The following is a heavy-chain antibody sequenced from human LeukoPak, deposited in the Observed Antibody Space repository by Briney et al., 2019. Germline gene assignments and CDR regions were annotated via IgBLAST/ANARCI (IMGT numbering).Heavy chain of an antibody. CDR3: ARHPRYLDY. CDR1: GGSINGYY. Sequence: SETLSLTCTVSGGSINGYYWSWIRPPPGKGLEWVGYIYYSGSTNYNPSLKSRLTMSVDTSKNQFSLKLISVTAADTAVYYCARHPRYLDYWGQGTLVTVSS. V-gene: IGHV4-59*08. J-gene: IGHJ4*02. CDR2: IYYSGST.